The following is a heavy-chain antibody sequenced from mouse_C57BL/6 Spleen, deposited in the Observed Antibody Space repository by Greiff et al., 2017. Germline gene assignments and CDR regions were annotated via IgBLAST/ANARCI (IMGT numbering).Heavy chain of an antibody. CDR1: GYTFTSYW. Sequence: VQLQQPGAELVMPGASVKLSCKASGYTFTSYWMHWVKQRPGQGLEWIGEIDPSDSYTNYNQKFKGKSTLTVNKYSSTAYMQLSSLTSEDSAVYYCASTEDYGSSPYFDYWGQGTTLTVSS. CDR3: ASTEDYGSSPYFDY. CDR2: IDPSDSYT. V-gene: IGHV1-69*01. D-gene: IGHD1-1*01. J-gene: IGHJ2*01.